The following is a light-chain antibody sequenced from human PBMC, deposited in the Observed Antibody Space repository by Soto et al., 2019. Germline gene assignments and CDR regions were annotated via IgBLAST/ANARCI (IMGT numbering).Light chain of an antibody. CDR1: QSISDT. CDR3: QKYDNWPFT. J-gene: IGKJ5*01. CDR2: DAS. V-gene: IGKV3-15*01. Sequence: EIVLTQFPATLSLSPGDGATLSCRASQSISDTLAWYQQKPGQAPRLLIYDASTRATGIPARFSGSGSGTEFTLTISSLQSEDFAVYYCQKYDNWPFTFGQGTRLEIK.